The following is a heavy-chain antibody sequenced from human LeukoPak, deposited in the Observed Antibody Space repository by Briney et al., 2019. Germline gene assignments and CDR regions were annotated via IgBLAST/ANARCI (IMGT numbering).Heavy chain of an antibody. CDR1: GGSISSYY. D-gene: IGHD3/OR15-3a*01. CDR3: ARVGGTGYYTYYFDY. Sequence: PSETLSLTCTVSGGSISSYYWSWIRQPAGKGLEWIGRIYTSGSTNYNPSLKSRVTISVDTSKNQFSLKLSSVTAADTAVYYCARVGGTGYYTYYFDYWGQGTLVTVSS. J-gene: IGHJ4*02. V-gene: IGHV4-4*07. CDR2: IYTSGST.